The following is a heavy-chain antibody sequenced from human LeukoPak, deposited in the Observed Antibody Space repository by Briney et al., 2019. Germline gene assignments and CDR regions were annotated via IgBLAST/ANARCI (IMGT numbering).Heavy chain of an antibody. CDR1: GGTFSSYT. D-gene: IGHD1-1*01. V-gene: IGHV1-69*13. J-gene: IGHJ4*02. Sequence: GASVKVSCKASGGTFSSYTIAWVRQAPGHGPEWLGGIIPFFGSANYAQKFQGRVTITADESTSTAFMELSSLRSEDTAVYYCATPPTGTTTTGEYYFDSWGQGTLVTVSS. CDR3: ATPPTGTTTTGEYYFDS. CDR2: IIPFFGSA.